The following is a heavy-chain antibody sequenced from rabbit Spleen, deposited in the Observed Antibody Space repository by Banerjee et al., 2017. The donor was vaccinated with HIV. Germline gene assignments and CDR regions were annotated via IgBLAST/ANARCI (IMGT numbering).Heavy chain of an antibody. CDR1: GFSFSSIDW. J-gene: IGHJ6*01. V-gene: IGHV1S40*01. CDR3: ARDAGTSFSTYGMDL. Sequence: QSLEESGGDLVKPGASLTLTCTASGFSFSSIDWICWVRQAPGKGLEWIACIYAGSSGFSYFASWAKGRFTISKTSSTTVTLQMTSLTAADTATYFCARDAGTSFSTYGMDLWGPGTLVT. D-gene: IGHD8-1*01. CDR2: IYAGSSGFS.